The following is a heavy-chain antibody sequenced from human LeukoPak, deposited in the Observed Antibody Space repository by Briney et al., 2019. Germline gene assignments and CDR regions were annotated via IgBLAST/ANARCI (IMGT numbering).Heavy chain of an antibody. CDR1: GFAFSTYW. J-gene: IGHJ4*02. CDR2: INPEGAST. D-gene: IGHD6-19*01. V-gene: IGHV3-74*01. Sequence: PGGSLRLSCTASGFAFSTYWMFWVRQAPGKGLVWVSQINPEGASTTYGDPVKGRFTASRDNAKNALYLQMNSLRVDDTAVYYCARGTAITAGIDFWGQGTLVTVSS. CDR3: ARGTAITAGIDF.